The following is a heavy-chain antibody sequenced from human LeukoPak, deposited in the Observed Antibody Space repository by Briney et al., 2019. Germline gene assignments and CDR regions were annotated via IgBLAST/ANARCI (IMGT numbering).Heavy chain of an antibody. Sequence: ASVKVSCKASGYTFTSYYMHWVRQAPGQGLEWMGWINPNRGGTNYAQKFQGRVTMTRDTSISTAYMELSRLRSDDTAVYYCAREYDILTGTNTYYYYGMDVWGQGTTVTVSS. CDR1: GYTFTSYY. CDR2: INPNRGGT. D-gene: IGHD3-9*01. CDR3: AREYDILTGTNTYYYYGMDV. J-gene: IGHJ6*02. V-gene: IGHV1-2*02.